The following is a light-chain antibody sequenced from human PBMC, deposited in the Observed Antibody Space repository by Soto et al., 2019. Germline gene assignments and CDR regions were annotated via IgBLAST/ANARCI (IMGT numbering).Light chain of an antibody. Sequence: EIVMTQSPATLSVSPGERATLSCRASQSVSSNLAWYQQKPGQPPRLLIYGASTRATGIPARFSGSRSGTEFTLTISSLQSEDFAFYYCQQYNNWPRTFGQGTKVEIK. CDR2: GAS. J-gene: IGKJ1*01. CDR3: QQYNNWPRT. V-gene: IGKV3-15*01. CDR1: QSVSSN.